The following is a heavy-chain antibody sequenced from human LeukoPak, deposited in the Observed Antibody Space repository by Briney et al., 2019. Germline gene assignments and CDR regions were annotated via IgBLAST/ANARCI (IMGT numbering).Heavy chain of an antibody. CDR1: GGSFSGYY. D-gene: IGHD2-2*01. V-gene: IGHV4-34*01. Sequence: KPSETLSLTCAVYGGSFSGYYWSWIRQPPGKGLEWIGEINHSGSTNYNPSLKSRVTISVDTSKNQFSLKLSSVTAADTAVYYCARFRCSSTSCYGDYWGQGTLVTVSS. J-gene: IGHJ4*02. CDR3: ARFRCSSTSCYGDY. CDR2: INHSGST.